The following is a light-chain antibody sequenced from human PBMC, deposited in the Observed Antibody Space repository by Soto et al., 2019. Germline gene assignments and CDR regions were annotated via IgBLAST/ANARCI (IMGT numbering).Light chain of an antibody. V-gene: IGKV3-20*01. CDR1: KSVSSKS. CDR2: GAS. J-gene: IGKJ4*01. CDR3: QQYGSSPLT. Sequence: SGLTKSRGTLSLSPGVRATVSCRASKSVSSKSLAWYQQKPGQAPRLLIYGASSRATGIPDRFSGSGSGTDFTLTISGLEPEDFAVYYCQQYGSSPLTFGGGTKVDIK.